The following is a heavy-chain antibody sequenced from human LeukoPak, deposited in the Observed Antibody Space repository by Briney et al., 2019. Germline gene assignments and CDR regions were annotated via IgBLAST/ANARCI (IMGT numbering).Heavy chain of an antibody. J-gene: IGHJ4*02. CDR1: GFTSSHSW. CDR2: IKEDGSSQ. V-gene: IGHV3-7*01. D-gene: IGHD3-9*01. Sequence: GRSLRLSCVASGFTSSHSWMTWVRQAPGKGLEWVGHIKEDGSSQNYADSVKGRFTISRDNAKNTLYLQMNSLRAEDTAVYYCARERGDITDYWGQGTLVTVSS. CDR3: ARERGDITDY.